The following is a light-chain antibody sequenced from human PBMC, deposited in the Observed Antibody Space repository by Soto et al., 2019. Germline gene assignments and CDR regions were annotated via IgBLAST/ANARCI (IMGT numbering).Light chain of an antibody. CDR1: QTVSSTY. Sequence: EIVLTQSPGTLSLSPGQRATLSCRASQTVSSTYLAWYQQKPGQAPRLLIYGTSIRATGIPDRFSGSGSGTDFTLTISRLEPEDFAVYSCQQYGTSPYTFGLGTKLEIK. CDR2: GTS. CDR3: QQYGTSPYT. V-gene: IGKV3-20*01. J-gene: IGKJ2*01.